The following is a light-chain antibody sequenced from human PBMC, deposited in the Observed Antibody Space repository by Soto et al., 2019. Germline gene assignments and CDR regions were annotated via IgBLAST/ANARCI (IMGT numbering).Light chain of an antibody. V-gene: IGKV1-27*01. CDR3: QKYFSAPWT. CDR1: QPIRNS. CDR2: AAS. Sequence: DIQMTQSPSSLSASVGDRVTITCRASQPIRNSLAWYQQKPGKVPKVLIYAASTLQSGVPSRFSGSGSGTVFTLTISSLQPEDVATYYCQKYFSAPWTFGQGTKVEIK. J-gene: IGKJ1*01.